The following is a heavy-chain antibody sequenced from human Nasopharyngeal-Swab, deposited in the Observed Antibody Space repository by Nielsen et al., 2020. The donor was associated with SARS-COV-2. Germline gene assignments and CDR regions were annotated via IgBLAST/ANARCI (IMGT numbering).Heavy chain of an antibody. D-gene: IGHD6-19*01. CDR3: AREWYSSGWYGV. Sequence: SETLSLTCAVYGGSFSGYYWSWIRQPPGKGLVWIGEINHSGSTNYNPSLKSRVTISVDTSKNQFSLKLSSVTAADTAVYYCAREWYSSGWYGVWGQGTLVTVSS. CDR1: GGSFSGYY. V-gene: IGHV4-34*01. J-gene: IGHJ4*02. CDR2: INHSGST.